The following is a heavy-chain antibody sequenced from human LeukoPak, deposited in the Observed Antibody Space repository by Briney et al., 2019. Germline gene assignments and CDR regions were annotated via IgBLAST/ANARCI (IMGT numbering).Heavy chain of an antibody. CDR1: GFTFSNAW. Sequence: PGGSLRLSCAASGFTFSNAWMSWVRQAPGKGLEWVGRIKSKTDGGTTDYAAPVKGRFTISRDDSKNTLYLQMNSLKTEGTAVYYCATDFSVTTGAWFQHWGQGTLVTVSS. D-gene: IGHD4-17*01. J-gene: IGHJ1*01. CDR2: IKSKTDGGTT. CDR3: ATDFSVTTGAWFQH. V-gene: IGHV3-15*01.